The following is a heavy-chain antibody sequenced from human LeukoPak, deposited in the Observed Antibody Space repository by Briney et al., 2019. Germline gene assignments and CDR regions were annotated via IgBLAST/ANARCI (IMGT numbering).Heavy chain of an antibody. D-gene: IGHD4-17*01. J-gene: IGHJ6*02. Sequence: PGGSLRLSCAASGLTFSSYAMSWVRQAPGKGLEWVSAISGSGGSTYYADSVKGRFTISRDNSKNTLYLQMNSLRAEDTAVYYCAKDGGYGDYSDYYYYGMDVWGQGTTVTVSS. V-gene: IGHV3-23*01. CDR3: AKDGGYGDYSDYYYYGMDV. CDR2: ISGSGGST. CDR1: GLTFSSYA.